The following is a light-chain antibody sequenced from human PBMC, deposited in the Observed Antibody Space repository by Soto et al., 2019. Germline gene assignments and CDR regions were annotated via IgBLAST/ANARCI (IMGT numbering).Light chain of an antibody. V-gene: IGKV3-11*01. J-gene: IGKJ1*01. CDR1: QSVGTS. CDR3: QHRSSWPRA. CDR2: DAA. Sequence: DIVLTQSPATLSLSPGDRATLSCRASQSVGTSLAWYKQQPGQAPRLLIHDAAYRASGIPERFRGSGSGTAFSLSISSLEPDEFAVYYCQHRSSWPRAFGRGTKGEV.